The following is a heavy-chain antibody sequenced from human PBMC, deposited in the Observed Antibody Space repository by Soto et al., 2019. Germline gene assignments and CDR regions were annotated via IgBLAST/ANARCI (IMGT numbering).Heavy chain of an antibody. CDR1: GGSISSGDYY. CDR3: ARAPIVGATGLDY. Sequence: SETLSLTCTVSGGSISSGDYYWTWIRQPPGKGLEWIGYIYYSRSTYYNPSLKSRVTISVDTSKNQFSLKLNSVIAADTAVYYCARAPIVGATGLDYWGQGTLVTVSS. V-gene: IGHV4-30-4*01. D-gene: IGHD1-26*01. CDR2: IYYSRST. J-gene: IGHJ4*02.